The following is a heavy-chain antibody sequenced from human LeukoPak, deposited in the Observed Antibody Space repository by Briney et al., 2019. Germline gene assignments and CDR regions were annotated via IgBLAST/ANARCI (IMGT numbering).Heavy chain of an antibody. D-gene: IGHD3-10*01. V-gene: IGHV3-23*01. CDR3: AKSRRGVIIDESDY. CDR1: RFAFSTYA. J-gene: IGHJ4*02. CDR2: ISSNGADT. Sequence: GGSLRLSCAVSRFAFSTYAMTWVRQAPGQGLEYVSTISSNGADTYYADSVKGRFTISRDNSKSTVFLQMNSLRVEDTAVYYCAKSRRGVIIDESDYWGQGTLVTVSS.